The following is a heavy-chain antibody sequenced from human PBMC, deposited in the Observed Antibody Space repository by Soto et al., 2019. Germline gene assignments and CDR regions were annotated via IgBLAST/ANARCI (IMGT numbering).Heavy chain of an antibody. CDR2: ISGSGGRT. J-gene: IGHJ4*02. CDR1: GFSFTYYV. CDR3: AKDQGSSWYEIDY. D-gene: IGHD6-13*01. V-gene: IGHV3-23*01. Sequence: GSLRLSCAASGFSFTYYVMSWVRQAPGKGLEWVSGISGSGGRTYYADSVKGRFSISRDNSKNTLYLQMDSLRAEDTAVYYCAKDQGSSWYEIDYWGQGTLVTVSS.